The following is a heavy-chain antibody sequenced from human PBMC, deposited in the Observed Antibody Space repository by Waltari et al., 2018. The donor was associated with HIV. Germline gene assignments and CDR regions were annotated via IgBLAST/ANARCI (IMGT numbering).Heavy chain of an antibody. J-gene: IGHJ4*02. D-gene: IGHD3-16*01. CDR3: ARRGRVRSALGEDLYFDY. V-gene: IGHV4-59*08. Sequence: QVQLQESGPGLVKPSETLSLTCTVSGGSISSYYWSWIRQPPGKGLEWIGYIYYSGSTTYNPSLKSRVTISVDTSKNQFSLKLSSVTAADTAVYYCARRGRVRSALGEDLYFDYWGQGTLVTVSS. CDR1: GGSISSYY. CDR2: IYYSGST.